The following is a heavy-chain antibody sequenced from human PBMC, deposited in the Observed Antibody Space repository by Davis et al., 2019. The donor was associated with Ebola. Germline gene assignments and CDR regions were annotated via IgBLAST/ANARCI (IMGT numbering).Heavy chain of an antibody. J-gene: IGHJ5*02. CDR1: GGSISTYY. CDR3: ARWGSPGFDP. Sequence: PGGSLRLSCTVSGGSISTYYWSWIRQPPGKGLEYIGYIYYSGSTNYNPSLKSRVTISVDTSKNQFSLKLSSVTAADTAVYYCARWGSPGFDPWGQGTLVTVSS. D-gene: IGHD3-16*01. V-gene: IGHV4-59*01. CDR2: IYYSGST.